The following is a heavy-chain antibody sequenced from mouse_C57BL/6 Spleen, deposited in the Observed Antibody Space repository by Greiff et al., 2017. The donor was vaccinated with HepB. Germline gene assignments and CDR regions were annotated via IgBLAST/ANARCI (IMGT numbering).Heavy chain of an antibody. CDR3: ARYGNYVY. J-gene: IGHJ2*01. Sequence: VQLQQSGGDLVKPGGSLKLSCAASGFTFSSYGMSWVRQTPDKRLEWVATISSGGSYTYYPDSVKGRFTISRDNAKNTLYLQMSSLKAEDTAMYYCARYGNYVYWGQGTTLTVSS. D-gene: IGHD2-1*01. CDR2: ISSGGSYT. CDR1: GFTFSSYG. V-gene: IGHV5-6*01.